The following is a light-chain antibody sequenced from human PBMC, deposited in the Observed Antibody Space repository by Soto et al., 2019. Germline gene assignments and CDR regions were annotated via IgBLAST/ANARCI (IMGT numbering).Light chain of an antibody. CDR2: SDN. CDR1: SSDIGRNT. Sequence: QSVLTQPPSASGTPGQRVTISCSGSSSDIGRNTVNWYQKVPGTAPRLLIYSDNQRPSGVPDRFSGSKSGTSASLAISGLKSEDEAHYYCAAWDDPLNGPMLFGGGTKLTVL. J-gene: IGLJ3*02. V-gene: IGLV1-44*01. CDR3: AAWDDPLNGPML.